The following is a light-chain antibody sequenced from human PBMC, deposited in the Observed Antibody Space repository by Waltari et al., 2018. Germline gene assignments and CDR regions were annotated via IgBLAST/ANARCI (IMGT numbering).Light chain of an antibody. V-gene: IGKV4-1*01. CDR1: KSLLYRSNNKNY. J-gene: IGKJ4*01. CDR3: QQYSSIPIT. Sequence: DIVMAQSPDSLAVSLGERATINCKSGKSLLYRSNNKNYLAWYPQNPGQPPRLLIYWASTRESGVPDRFSGSESGTDFTLTISSLQAEDVAVYYCQQYSSIPITFGGGTKVEI. CDR2: WAS.